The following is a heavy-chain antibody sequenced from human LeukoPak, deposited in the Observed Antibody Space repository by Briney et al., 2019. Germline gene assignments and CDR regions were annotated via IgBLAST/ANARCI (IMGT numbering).Heavy chain of an antibody. CDR2: ISYDGSNK. J-gene: IGHJ4*02. CDR3: ARDPVLRFLEWLLSGGYFDY. Sequence: GGSLRLSCAASGSTFSSYAMHWVRQAPGKGLEWVAVISYDGSNKYYADSVKGRFTISRDNSKNTLYLQMNSLRAEDTAVYYCARDPVLRFLEWLLSGGYFDYWGQGTLVTVSS. V-gene: IGHV3-30*04. D-gene: IGHD3-3*01. CDR1: GSTFSSYA.